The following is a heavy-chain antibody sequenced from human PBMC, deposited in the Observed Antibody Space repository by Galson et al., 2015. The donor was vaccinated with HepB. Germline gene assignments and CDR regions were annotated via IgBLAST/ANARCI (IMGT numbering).Heavy chain of an antibody. D-gene: IGHD5-18*01. CDR1: GYTFTGYY. CDR3: ARDQHTDMDY. J-gene: IGHJ4*02. Sequence: SVKLSCTASGYTFTGYYMHWVRQAPGQGLEWVGRINPDSGSTNYAQKFQGRVTITRDTSISTAYMELSSLRSDDTAVYYCARDQHTDMDYWGQGTLVTVSS. V-gene: IGHV1-2*06. CDR2: INPDSGST.